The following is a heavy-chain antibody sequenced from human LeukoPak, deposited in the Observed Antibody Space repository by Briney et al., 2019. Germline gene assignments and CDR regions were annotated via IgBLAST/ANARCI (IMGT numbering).Heavy chain of an antibody. V-gene: IGHV3-23*01. CDR2: ISGSGGST. CDR3: AKGEYSYGSFYYYYMDV. D-gene: IGHD5-18*01. J-gene: IGHJ6*03. Sequence: PGGSLRLSCVASGFTFRNYGMSWVRQAPGKGLEWVSAISGSGGSTYYADSVKGRFTISRDNSKNTLYLQMNSLRAEDTAVYYCAKGEYSYGSFYYYYMDVWGKGTTVTISS. CDR1: GFTFRNYG.